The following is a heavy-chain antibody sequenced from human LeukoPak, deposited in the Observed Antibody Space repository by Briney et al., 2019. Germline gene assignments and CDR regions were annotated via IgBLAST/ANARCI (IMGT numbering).Heavy chain of an antibody. V-gene: IGHV3-64D*06. J-gene: IGHJ4*02. CDR3: VKDGSGSYSTYYFDY. Sequence: PGGSLRLSCGASGYTFNSYAMYWVRQAPGKGLEFLSAISSNGGSTYYADSVKGRFTTSRDNSQNTLYLQMSSLRAEDTAVYYCVKDGSGSYSTYYFDYWGQGTLVTVSS. CDR2: ISSNGGST. D-gene: IGHD3-10*01. CDR1: GYTFNSYA.